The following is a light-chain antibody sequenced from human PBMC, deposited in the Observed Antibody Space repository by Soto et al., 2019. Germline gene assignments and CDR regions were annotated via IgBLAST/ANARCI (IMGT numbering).Light chain of an antibody. V-gene: IGKV3-20*01. Sequence: EIVLTHSPGTLSLSPGERATLSFRASQSVSTSYVAWYQQKFGQAPRLLIYDAFSRATGIPDRFSGSGSGTDFTLTISRLEAEDFAVYYCQQYGSSGKFGQGTKVDIK. CDR1: QSVSTSY. J-gene: IGKJ1*01. CDR3: QQYGSSGK. CDR2: DAF.